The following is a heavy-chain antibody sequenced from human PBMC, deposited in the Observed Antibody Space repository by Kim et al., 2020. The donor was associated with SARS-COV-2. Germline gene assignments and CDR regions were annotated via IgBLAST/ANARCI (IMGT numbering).Heavy chain of an antibody. CDR3: ARDSPPLLGATPPFDY. Sequence: GGSLRLSCAASGFTFSSYWMSWVRQAPGKGLEWVANIKQDGSEKYYVDSVKGRFTISRDNAKNSLYLQMNSLRAEDTAVYYCARDSPPLLGATPPFDYWGQGTLVTVSS. CDR2: IKQDGSEK. V-gene: IGHV3-7*01. J-gene: IGHJ4*02. D-gene: IGHD1-26*01. CDR1: GFTFSSYW.